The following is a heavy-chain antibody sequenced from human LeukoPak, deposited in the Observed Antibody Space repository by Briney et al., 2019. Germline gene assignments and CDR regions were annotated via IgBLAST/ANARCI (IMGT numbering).Heavy chain of an antibody. D-gene: IGHD6-19*01. V-gene: IGHV3-48*04. CDR3: ARDRRQWPPGYYYGMDV. CDR2: ISSSSSTI. Sequence: GGSLRLSCAASGFTFSSYSMNWVRQAPGKGLEWVSYISSSSSTIYYADSVKGRFTISRDNAKNSLYLQMNSLRADDMAVYYCARDRRQWPPGYYYGMDVWGQGTTVTVSS. J-gene: IGHJ6*02. CDR1: GFTFSSYS.